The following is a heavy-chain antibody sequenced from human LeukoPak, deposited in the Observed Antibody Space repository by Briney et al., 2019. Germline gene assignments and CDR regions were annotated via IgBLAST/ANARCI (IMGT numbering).Heavy chain of an antibody. Sequence: ASVKVSCKASGYTFTDYYIHWVRQAPGQGLEWMGLIHPNNGDTCFAQKFRGRVTMTRDTSISTTYMELNRLTSDDTAVYYCARDYSGSYTHWAQGTLVTISS. J-gene: IGHJ4*02. CDR2: IHPNNGDT. D-gene: IGHD1-26*01. CDR1: GYTFTDYY. CDR3: ARDYSGSYTH. V-gene: IGHV1-2*06.